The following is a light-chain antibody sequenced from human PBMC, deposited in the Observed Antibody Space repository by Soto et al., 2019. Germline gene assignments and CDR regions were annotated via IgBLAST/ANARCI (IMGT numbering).Light chain of an antibody. CDR3: TSYAGGNNV. CDR2: EVN. J-gene: IGLJ1*01. CDR1: SSDVGGYNY. V-gene: IGLV2-8*01. Sequence: QSPLTQPPSASGSPGQSATISYTGTSSDVGGYNYVSWYQQYPGKVPKLMVYEVNKRPSGVPDRFSGSKSGNTASLTVSGLQAEDEADYYCTSYAGGNNVFGTGTKLTVL.